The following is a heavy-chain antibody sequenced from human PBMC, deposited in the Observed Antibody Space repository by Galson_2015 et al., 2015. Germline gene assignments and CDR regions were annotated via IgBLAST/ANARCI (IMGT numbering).Heavy chain of an antibody. CDR3: ARDGPGVLRFLDV. Sequence: SLRLSCAASGFNFRDYSMNWVRQAPGKGLEWISYISNGGSTIYYADSVKGRFTISRDNAKNSLYLQMNSLRDEDTAVYYCARDGPGVLRFLDVWGKGTTVTVSS. CDR2: ISNGGSTI. J-gene: IGHJ6*04. CDR1: GFNFRDYS. D-gene: IGHD3-3*01. V-gene: IGHV3-48*02.